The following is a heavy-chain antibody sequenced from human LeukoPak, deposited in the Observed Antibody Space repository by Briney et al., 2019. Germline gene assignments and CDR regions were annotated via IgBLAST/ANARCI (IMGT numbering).Heavy chain of an antibody. CDR3: ARGRPYRLLWFGELSTYYFDY. CDR2: MNPNSGNT. J-gene: IGHJ4*02. Sequence: ASVKVSCKASGYTFTSYDINWVRQATGQGLEWMGWMNPNSGNTGYAQKFQGRVTMTRNTSISTAYMELSSLRSEDTAVYYCARGRPYRLLWFGELSTYYFDYWGQGTLVTVSS. V-gene: IGHV1-8*01. D-gene: IGHD3-10*01. CDR1: GYTFTSYD.